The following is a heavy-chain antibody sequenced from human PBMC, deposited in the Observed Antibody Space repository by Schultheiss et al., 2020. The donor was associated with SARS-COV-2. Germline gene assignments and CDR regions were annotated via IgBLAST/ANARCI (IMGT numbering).Heavy chain of an antibody. Sequence: SETLSLTCSVSSASVTSYYWTWIRQSPGMGLEWIGYIYYSGSTNYNPSLKSRVTISEDTSKNQFSLKLSSVTAADTAVYYCARAQRRIVLMVYVIGAFDIWGQGTMVTVSS. J-gene: IGHJ3*02. D-gene: IGHD2-8*01. CDR1: SASVTSYY. V-gene: IGHV4-59*02. CDR3: ARAQRRIVLMVYVIGAFDI. CDR2: IYYSGST.